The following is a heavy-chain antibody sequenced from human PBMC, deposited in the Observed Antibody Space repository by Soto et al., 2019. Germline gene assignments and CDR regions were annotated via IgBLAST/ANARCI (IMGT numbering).Heavy chain of an antibody. CDR3: ARSADYIDY. V-gene: IGHV4-61*08. J-gene: IGHJ4*02. CDR1: ASSISSSGYY. Sequence: SETLSLTCAVSASSISSSGYYWSWIRQQPRKGLEWIGYIYYSGRTYYTPSLKSRVTLSVDTSKNHFSLKLSSVTAADTAVYYCARSADYIDYWGQGTLVTVSS. CDR2: IYYSGRT.